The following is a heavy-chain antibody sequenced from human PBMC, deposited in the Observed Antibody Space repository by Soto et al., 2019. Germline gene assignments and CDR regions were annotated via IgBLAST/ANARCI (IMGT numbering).Heavy chain of an antibody. CDR3: ARVVVELYGMDV. Sequence: VGSLPLSCAASGCTCSSFVLHWVRQAPGKGLEWVSLISSDGNKIYYADSVKGRFTISRDNSQNTLYLQMNSLTGEDTAVYYRARVVVELYGMDVWGQGTTVTVSS. J-gene: IGHJ6*02. D-gene: IGHD2-15*01. CDR1: GCTCSSFV. V-gene: IGHV3-30-3*01. CDR2: ISSDGNKI.